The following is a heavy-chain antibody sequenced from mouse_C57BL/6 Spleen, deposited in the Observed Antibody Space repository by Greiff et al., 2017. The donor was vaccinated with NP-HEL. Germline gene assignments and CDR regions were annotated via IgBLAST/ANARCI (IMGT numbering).Heavy chain of an antibody. D-gene: IGHD1-1*01. CDR1: GFTFSDYG. CDR3: ATNYGSSPFAY. CDR2: ISSGSSTI. J-gene: IGHJ3*01. V-gene: IGHV5-17*01. Sequence: EVHLVESGGGLVKPGGSLKLSCAASGFTFSDYGMHWVRQAPEKGLEWVAYISSGSSTIYYADTVKGRFTISRDNAKNTLFLQMTSLRSEDTAMYYCATNYGSSPFAYWGQGTLVTVSA.